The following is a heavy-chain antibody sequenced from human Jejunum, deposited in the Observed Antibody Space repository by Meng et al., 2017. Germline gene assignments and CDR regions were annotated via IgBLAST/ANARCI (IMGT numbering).Heavy chain of an antibody. CDR1: GFALSDYI. Sequence: GGSLRLSCAASGFALSDYIMNWVRQAPGKGLEWVSSISSDSIYIYYADSVKGRFTISRDNAQNSMFLQMNSLRAEDTAVYYCATDSIAVAGTTPGEDWFDPWGQGTLVTVSS. CDR3: ATDSIAVAGTTPGEDWFDP. CDR2: ISSDSIYI. J-gene: IGHJ5*02. D-gene: IGHD6-19*01. V-gene: IGHV3-21*01.